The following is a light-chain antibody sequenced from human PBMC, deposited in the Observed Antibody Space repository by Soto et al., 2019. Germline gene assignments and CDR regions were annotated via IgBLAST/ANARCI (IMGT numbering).Light chain of an antibody. CDR3: QQYDTVPLT. Sequence: DIQMTQSPSSLSASVGDRVTITCQASQDITNDLNWYQQKPGKAPKVLIYEASNLKTGVPSRFSGSGSGTDFTFTISSLQPEDISTYFCQQYDTVPLTFGGGTKVEIK. CDR2: EAS. V-gene: IGKV1-33*01. J-gene: IGKJ4*01. CDR1: QDITND.